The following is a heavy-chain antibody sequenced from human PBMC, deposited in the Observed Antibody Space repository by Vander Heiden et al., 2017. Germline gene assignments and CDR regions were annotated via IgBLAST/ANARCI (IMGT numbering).Heavy chain of an antibody. V-gene: IGHV3-30*01. CDR2: ISYDGSNK. Sequence: QVQLVESGGGVVQPGRSLRLSCAASGFTFSSYAMHWVRQAPGKGLEWVAVISYDGSNKYYADSVKGRFTISRDNSKNTLYLQMNSLRAEDTAVYYCARDEEVGARKRDGAFDIWGQGTMVTVSS. CDR1: GFTFSSYA. D-gene: IGHD1-26*01. J-gene: IGHJ3*02. CDR3: ARDEEVGARKRDGAFDI.